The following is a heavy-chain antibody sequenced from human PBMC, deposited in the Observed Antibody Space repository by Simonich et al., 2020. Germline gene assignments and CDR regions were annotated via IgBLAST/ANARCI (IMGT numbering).Heavy chain of an antibody. V-gene: IGHV1-2*02. J-gene: IGHJ4*02. Sequence: QVQLVQSGAEVKKPGASVKVSGKASGDTFTGYYMHWVRPAPGQGLDERGWSNPHSGGINYSQTVQGRVTMTRDTAISTAYMELSRLRSDDTAVYYCASSKRGYNWNDFDYWGQGTLVTVSS. D-gene: IGHD1-1*01. CDR2: SNPHSGGI. CDR1: GDTFTGYY. CDR3: ASSKRGYNWNDFDY.